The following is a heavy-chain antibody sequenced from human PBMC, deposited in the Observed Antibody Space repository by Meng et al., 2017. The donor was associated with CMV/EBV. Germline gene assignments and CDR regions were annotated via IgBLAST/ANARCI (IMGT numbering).Heavy chain of an antibody. CDR3: ARETTDAFDI. J-gene: IGHJ3*02. D-gene: IGHD4-11*01. V-gene: IGHV3-48*03. Sequence: SCAASGFTFSDHEMNWVRQAPGKGLEWVSYISSSGSLIYYSDSVKGRFTNSRDNAKSSLYLQMNNLRVEDTAVYYCARETTDAFDIWGQGTLVTVSS. CDR2: ISSSGSLI. CDR1: GFTFSDHE.